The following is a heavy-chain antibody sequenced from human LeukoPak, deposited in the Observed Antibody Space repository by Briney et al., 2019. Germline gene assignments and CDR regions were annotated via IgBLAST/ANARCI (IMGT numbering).Heavy chain of an antibody. V-gene: IGHV4-61*05. J-gene: IGHJ6*02. D-gene: IGHD3-9*01. Sequence: KPSETLSLTCTVSGGSISSSSYYWGWIRQPPGKGLEWIGYIYYSGSTNYNPSLKSRVTISVDTSKNQFSLKLSSVTAADTAVYYCARGDLDILTGHPSRGGDVWGQGTTVTVSS. CDR3: ARGDLDILTGHPSRGGDV. CDR1: GGSISSSSYY. CDR2: IYYSGST.